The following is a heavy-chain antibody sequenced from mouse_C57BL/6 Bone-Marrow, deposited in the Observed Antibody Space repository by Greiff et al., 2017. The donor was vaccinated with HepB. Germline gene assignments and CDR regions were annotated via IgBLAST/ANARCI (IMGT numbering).Heavy chain of an antibody. CDR1: GYTFTSYW. CDR2: IDPSDSYT. J-gene: IGHJ2*01. D-gene: IGHD1-1*01. V-gene: IGHV1-69*01. CDR3: ARDDSNYLDY. Sequence: VKLQQPGAELVMPGASVKLSCKASGYTFTSYWMHWVKQRPGQGLEWIGEIDPSDSYTNYNQKFKGKSTLTVDKSSSTAYMQLSSLTSEDSAVYYCARDDSNYLDYWGQGTTLTVSS.